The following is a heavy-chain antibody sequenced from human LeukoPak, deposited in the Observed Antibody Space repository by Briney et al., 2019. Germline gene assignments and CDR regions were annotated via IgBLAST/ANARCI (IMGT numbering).Heavy chain of an antibody. Sequence: ASVKVSCKASGYTFTGYYMHWVRQAPGQGLEWMGRINPNSGGTNYAQKFQGRVTITTDESTSTAYMELSSLRSEDTAVYYCARSGFDYYGSGSYYNDYYYYYMDVWGKGTTVTVSS. CDR1: GYTFTGYY. CDR3: ARSGFDYYGSGSYYNDYYYYYMDV. V-gene: IGHV1-2*06. CDR2: INPNSGGT. D-gene: IGHD3-10*01. J-gene: IGHJ6*03.